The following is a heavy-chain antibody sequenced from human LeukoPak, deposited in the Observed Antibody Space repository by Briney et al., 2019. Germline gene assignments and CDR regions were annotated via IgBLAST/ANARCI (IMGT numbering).Heavy chain of an antibody. CDR2: ISWNSGSI. J-gene: IGHJ1*01. V-gene: IGHV3-9*01. CDR3: AKDLGLLPQYFQH. Sequence: GGSLRLSCAASGFTFDDYAMHWVRQAPGKGLEWVSGISWNSGSIGYADSVKGRFTISRDNAKISLYLQMNSLRAEDTALYYCAKDLGLLPQYFQHWGQGTLVTVSS. CDR1: GFTFDDYA. D-gene: IGHD2-15*01.